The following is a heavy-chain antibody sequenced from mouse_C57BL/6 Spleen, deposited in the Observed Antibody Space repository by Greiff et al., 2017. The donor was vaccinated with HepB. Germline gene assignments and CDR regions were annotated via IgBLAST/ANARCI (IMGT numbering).Heavy chain of an antibody. J-gene: IGHJ2*01. CDR2: IDPETGGT. CDR1: GYTFTDYE. V-gene: IGHV1-15*01. D-gene: IGHD1-1*01. Sequence: VQLQQSGAELVRPGASVTLSCKASGYTFTDYEMHWVKQTPVHGLEWIGAIDPETGGTAYNQKFKGKAILTADKSSSTAYMELRSLTSEDSAVYYCTRWGTTPFDYWGQGTTLTVSS. CDR3: TRWGTTPFDY.